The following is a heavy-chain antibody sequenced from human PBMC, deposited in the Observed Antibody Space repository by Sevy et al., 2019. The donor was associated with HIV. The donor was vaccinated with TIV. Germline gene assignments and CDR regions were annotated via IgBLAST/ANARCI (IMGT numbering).Heavy chain of an antibody. J-gene: IGHJ4*02. Sequence: GGSLRLSCAASGFTFEDYGMSWVRQVPGRGLEWVSNINWNGGSRSYADSVKGRFTISRDNDKDSIYLPMNSLRAEDTALYFCARRRKVGPTGGFDYWGQGTLVTVSS. V-gene: IGHV3-20*04. CDR3: ARRRKVGPTGGFDY. D-gene: IGHD1-26*01. CDR2: INWNGGSR. CDR1: GFTFEDYG.